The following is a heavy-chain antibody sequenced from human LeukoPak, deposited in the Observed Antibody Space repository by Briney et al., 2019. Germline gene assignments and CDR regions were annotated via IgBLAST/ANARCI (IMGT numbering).Heavy chain of an antibody. CDR2: ISSTSRSYI. CDR3: AKLNFYDSSGYYSSWFDP. J-gene: IGHJ5*02. CDR1: GFTFSSYN. V-gene: IGHV3-21*04. Sequence: SGGSLRLSCAASGFTFSSYNMNWVRQAPGKGLEWVSSISSTSRSYIYYADSVKGRFTISRDNSKNTLYLQMNSLRAEDTAVYYCAKLNFYDSSGYYSSWFDPWGQGTLVTVSS. D-gene: IGHD3-22*01.